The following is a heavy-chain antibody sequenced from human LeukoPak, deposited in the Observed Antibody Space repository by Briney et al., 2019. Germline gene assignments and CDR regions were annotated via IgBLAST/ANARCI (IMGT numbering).Heavy chain of an antibody. V-gene: IGHV3-48*03. CDR1: GLTSSSYT. CDR3: ARGTRHECERFV. CDR2: ISSSGSTI. D-gene: IGHD3-3*01. Sequence: GGSLRPSCAESGLTSSSYTMNWVRQAPGKGLEWVSYISSSGSTISYADSVKGRFTISRDNAKNSLFLQMNSLRAEDTAVYYCARGTRHECERFVGAQETRVTVSS. J-gene: IGHJ4*02.